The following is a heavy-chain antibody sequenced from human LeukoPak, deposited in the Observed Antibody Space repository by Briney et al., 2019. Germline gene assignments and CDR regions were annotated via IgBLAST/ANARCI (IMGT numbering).Heavy chain of an antibody. Sequence: GGALEISRKGSGDHFTSYWSGWGRQMPGKSRGWGGTIYPGDSDTRYSPSCQGHVPISADKSIRTAYLQWSSRKAWDTVMYYCARQRTNGAMLSVPWGQGTLVTVP. D-gene: IGHD2-8*01. CDR1: GDHFTSYW. CDR2: IYPGDSDT. V-gene: IGHV5-51*01. J-gene: IGHJ5*02. CDR3: ARQRTNGAMLSVP.